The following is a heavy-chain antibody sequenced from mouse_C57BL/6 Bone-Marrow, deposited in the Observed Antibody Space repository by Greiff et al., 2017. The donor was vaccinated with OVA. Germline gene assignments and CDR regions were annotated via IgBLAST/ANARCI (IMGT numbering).Heavy chain of an antibody. D-gene: IGHD1-1*02. CDR2: ISTGSSTI. CDR1: GFTFSDYG. J-gene: IGHJ4*01. V-gene: IGHV5-17*01. CDR3: AGNSGSYPMDY. Sequence: EVQVVESGGGLVKPGASLKLSCAASGFTFSDYGMHWVRQAPEQGLEWIAYISTGSSTIYYADTFKGRSTLSRDNSNNTPYMQLTSLRYEDAAMYYCAGNSGSYPMDYWGQGTSVTVSS.